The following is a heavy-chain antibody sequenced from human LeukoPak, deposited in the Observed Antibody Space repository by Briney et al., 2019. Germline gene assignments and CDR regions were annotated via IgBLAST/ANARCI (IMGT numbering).Heavy chain of an antibody. J-gene: IGHJ6*03. CDR1: GYTFTGYY. D-gene: IGHD4-11*01. CDR3: ARVASTTVNQYYYYMDV. V-gene: IGHV1-2*02. CDR2: INPNSGGT. Sequence: ASVKVSCKASGYTFTGYYMHWVRQAPGQGLEWMGWINPNSGGTNYAQKLQGRVTMTTDTSTSTAYMELRSLRSDDTAVYYCARVASTTVNQYYYYMDVWGKGTTVTVSS.